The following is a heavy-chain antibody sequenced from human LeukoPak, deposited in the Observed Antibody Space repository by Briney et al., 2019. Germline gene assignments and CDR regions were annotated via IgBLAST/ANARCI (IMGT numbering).Heavy chain of an antibody. CDR1: GFTFSSSA. D-gene: IGHD3-22*01. V-gene: IGHV3-30-3*01. CDR2: ISYDGSNK. J-gene: IGHJ4*02. CDR3: AREVPKLYYYDSSGPDY. Sequence: GGSLRLSCAASGFTFSSSAMHWVRQAPDKGLEWVAVISYDGSNKYYADSVKGRFTISRDNSKNTLYLQMNSLRAEDTAVYYCAREVPKLYYYDSSGPDYWGQGTLVTVSS.